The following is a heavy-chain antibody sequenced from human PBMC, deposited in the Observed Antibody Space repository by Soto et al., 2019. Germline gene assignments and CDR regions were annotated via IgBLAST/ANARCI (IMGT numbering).Heavy chain of an antibody. CDR1: GFTLSSYG. Sequence: GGSLRLSCAASGFTLSSYGMHWVRQAPGKGLEWVAVMSYYGSDIHYADSVKGRFTISRDNSKNTLFLQMNSLRAEDTAVYYCAKGFYDISGYFIGYRGQVPLVTAS. V-gene: IGHV3-30*18. D-gene: IGHD3-22*01. CDR3: AKGFYDISGYFIGY. J-gene: IGHJ4*02. CDR2: MSYYGSDI.